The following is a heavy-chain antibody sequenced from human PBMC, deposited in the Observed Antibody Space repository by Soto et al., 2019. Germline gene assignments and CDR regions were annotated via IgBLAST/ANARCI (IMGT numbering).Heavy chain of an antibody. CDR1: GGSISSYY. V-gene: IGHV4-59*01. D-gene: IGHD1-26*01. J-gene: IGHJ5*02. Sequence: QVQLQESGPGLVKPSETLSLTCTVSGGSISSYYWSWIRQPPGKGLEWIGYIYYSGSTNYNPSLKSRVTISVDTSKNQFSLKLSSVTAADTAVYYCARGELLSWFDPWGQGTLVTVSS. CDR2: IYYSGST. CDR3: ARGELLSWFDP.